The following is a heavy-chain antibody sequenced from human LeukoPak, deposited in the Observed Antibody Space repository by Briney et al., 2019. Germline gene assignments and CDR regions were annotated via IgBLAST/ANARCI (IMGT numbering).Heavy chain of an antibody. Sequence: SETLSLTCTVSGGSISSSNYYWGWIRQPPGKGLEWIGSSYYSGSTYYNPSLKSRVTISVNTSKNQFSLKLSSVTAADTAVYYCARHGEYGDYRGPFDYWGQGTLVTVSS. CDR1: GGSISSSNYY. D-gene: IGHD4-17*01. V-gene: IGHV4-39*01. J-gene: IGHJ4*02. CDR2: SYYSGST. CDR3: ARHGEYGDYRGPFDY.